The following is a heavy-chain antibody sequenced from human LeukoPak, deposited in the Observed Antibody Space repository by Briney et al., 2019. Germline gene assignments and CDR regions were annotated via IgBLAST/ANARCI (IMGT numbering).Heavy chain of an antibody. CDR3: AKDRGMDV. CDR1: GFTFSSYA. CDR2: ISGSGGST. J-gene: IGHJ6*02. Sequence: PGGSLRLSCAASGFTFSSYAMSWVRQAAGKGLEWVSAISGSGGSTYYADSVKGRFTISRDNTKNTLYVQMNSLRAEDTAVHYCAKDRGMDVWGQGTTVTVSS. V-gene: IGHV3-23*01.